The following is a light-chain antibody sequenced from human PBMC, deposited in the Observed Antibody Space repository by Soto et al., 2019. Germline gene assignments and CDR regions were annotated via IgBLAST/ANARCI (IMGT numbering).Light chain of an antibody. CDR1: ESVSSSY. J-gene: IGKJ1*01. CDR3: QQRSNWPT. CDR2: GAS. Sequence: EIVMTQSPAILSVSPGARAPLSCRASESVSSSYLGWYQQKPGQAPRLLIYGASSRATGIPDRFSGSGSGTDFTLTISSLEPEDFAVYYCQQRSNWPTFGQGTKVDIK. V-gene: IGKV3D-20*02.